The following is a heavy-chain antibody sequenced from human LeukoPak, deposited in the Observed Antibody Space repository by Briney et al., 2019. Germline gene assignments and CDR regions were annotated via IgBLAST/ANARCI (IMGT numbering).Heavy chain of an antibody. Sequence: QPGGSLRLSCAASGFTFSSYGMHWVRQAPGKGLEWVAVISYDGSNKYYADSVKGRFTISRDNSKNTLYLQMNSLRAEDTAVYYCAKDSGTAMVNYWGQGTLVTVSS. CDR1: GFTFSSYG. J-gene: IGHJ4*02. CDR3: AKDSGTAMVNY. D-gene: IGHD5-18*01. CDR2: ISYDGSNK. V-gene: IGHV3-30*18.